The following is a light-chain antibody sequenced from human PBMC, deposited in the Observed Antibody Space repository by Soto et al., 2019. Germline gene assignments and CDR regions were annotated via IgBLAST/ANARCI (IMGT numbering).Light chain of an antibody. CDR3: SSYTGSSIYV. CDR1: NSDVGDYNY. V-gene: IGLV2-14*01. J-gene: IGLJ1*01. Sequence: QSALTQPASVSGSPGQSITISCTGTNSDVGDYNYVSWYQQHPGKAPKLMIYEVSNRPSGVSNRFSGSKSGNTASLTISGVQAEDEADYYCSSYTGSSIYVFGTGTKLTVL. CDR2: EVS.